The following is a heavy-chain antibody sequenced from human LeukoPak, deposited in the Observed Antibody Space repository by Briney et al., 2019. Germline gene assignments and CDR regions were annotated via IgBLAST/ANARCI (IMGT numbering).Heavy chain of an antibody. Sequence: ASVKVSCKASGGTFSSYAISWVRQAPGQGLEWMGRIIPILGIANYAQKSQGRVTITADKSTSTAYMELSSLRSEDTAVYYCARVGYCSGGSCYRLDPWGQGTLVTVSS. CDR1: GGTFSSYA. D-gene: IGHD2-15*01. V-gene: IGHV1-69*04. CDR2: IIPILGIA. J-gene: IGHJ5*02. CDR3: ARVGYCSGGSCYRLDP.